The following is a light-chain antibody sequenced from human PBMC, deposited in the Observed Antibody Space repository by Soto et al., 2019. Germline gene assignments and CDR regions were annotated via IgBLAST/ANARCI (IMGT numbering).Light chain of an antibody. CDR3: QHYNSYSEA. CDR1: QPISGW. Sequence: DIQMTQSPSTLSASVGDRVTITCRASQPISGWLAWYQQKPGKAPKLLIYNASTLKSGVPSRFSGSGFGTELTITISGLQPDDAETYDGQHYNSYSEAFGQGTKVDIK. J-gene: IGKJ1*01. V-gene: IGKV1-5*01. CDR2: NAS.